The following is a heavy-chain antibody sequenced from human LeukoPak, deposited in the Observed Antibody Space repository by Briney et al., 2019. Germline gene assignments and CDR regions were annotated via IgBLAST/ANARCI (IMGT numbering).Heavy chain of an antibody. CDR1: GFTFSSYG. J-gene: IGHJ4*02. D-gene: IGHD2-15*01. V-gene: IGHV3-23*01. CDR3: AKHRGYCSGGTCSTIGLDY. CDR2: ISDSGGST. Sequence: GGSLRLSCAASGFTFSSYGMSWVRQAPGKGLEWVSGISDSGGSTYYADSVKGRFTISRDNSKNTLYLQMSSLRAEDTAVYYCAKHRGYCSGGTCSTIGLDYWGQGTLVTDSS.